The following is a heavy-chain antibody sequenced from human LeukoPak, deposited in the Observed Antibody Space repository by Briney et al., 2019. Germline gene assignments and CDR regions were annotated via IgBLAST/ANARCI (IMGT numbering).Heavy chain of an antibody. CDR1: GYTFTSYY. CDR2: INPSSGST. CDR3: ASGGYSYGSDY. D-gene: IGHD5-18*01. J-gene: IGHJ4*02. Sequence: GASVKVSCKASGYTFTSYYMHWVRQAPGQGLEWMGVINPSSGSTSYAQKFQGRVTMTRDTSTSTVYMELSSLRSEDTAVYYCASGGYSYGSDYWGQGTLVTVSS. V-gene: IGHV1-46*01.